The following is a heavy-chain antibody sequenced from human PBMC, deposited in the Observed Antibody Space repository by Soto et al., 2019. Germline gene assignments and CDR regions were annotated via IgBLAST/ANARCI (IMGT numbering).Heavy chain of an antibody. J-gene: IGHJ6*02. V-gene: IGHV4-61*08. CDR3: ARDLWGYCGTDCYPLDV. Sequence: SETLSLTCTVSGGSISSGGYYWSWIRQLPGKGLEWIGYIYNTGSTVYNPSFKSRVTISVDTSKNQFSLKLNSVTAADTAVYYCARDLWGYCGTDCYPLDVWGQGTTVTVSS. CDR1: GGSISSGGYY. CDR2: IYNTGST. D-gene: IGHD2-21*02.